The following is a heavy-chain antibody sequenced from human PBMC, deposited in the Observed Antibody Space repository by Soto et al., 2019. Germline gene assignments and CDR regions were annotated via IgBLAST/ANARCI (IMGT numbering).Heavy chain of an antibody. D-gene: IGHD3-3*01. CDR3: ARQEVTYYDFWRGDIIDY. CDR1: GGSISSSSYY. V-gene: IGHV4-39*01. Sequence: QLQLQESGPGLVKPSETLSLTCTVSGGSISSSSYYWGWIRQPPGKGLEWIGSIYYSGSTYYNPALESRVHISVDTAKHQFSLKLSSVTAADTAVYYCARQEVTYYDFWRGDIIDYWGQGTLVTVSS. J-gene: IGHJ4*02. CDR2: IYYSGST.